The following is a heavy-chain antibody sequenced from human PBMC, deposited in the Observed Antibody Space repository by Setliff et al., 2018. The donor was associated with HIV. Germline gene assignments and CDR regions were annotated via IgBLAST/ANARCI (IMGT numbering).Heavy chain of an antibody. CDR1: GYTFTSYY. Sequence: GASVKVSCKASGYTFTSYYMHWVRQAPGQGLEWMGGVTPILHTTNYAQKFQGRVTITADKSTSTAYMELSSLRSEDTAVYYCAREDSGSYLGGAFDIWGQGTMVTVSS. D-gene: IGHD1-26*01. J-gene: IGHJ3*02. V-gene: IGHV1-69*10. CDR3: AREDSGSYLGGAFDI. CDR2: VTPILHTT.